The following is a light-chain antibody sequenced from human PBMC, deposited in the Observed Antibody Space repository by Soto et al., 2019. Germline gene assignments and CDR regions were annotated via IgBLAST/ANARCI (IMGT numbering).Light chain of an antibody. J-gene: IGLJ2*01. V-gene: IGLV2-14*01. CDR1: SSDVGGYNY. CDR2: DVS. Sequence: QSALTQPASVSGSPGQSITISCSGTSSDVGGYNYVSWYPQHPGKAPKLMIYDVSNRPSGVSNRFSGSKSGNTASLTISGLQAEDEADYYCSSYTSRSTYVVFGGGTKLTVL. CDR3: SSYTSRSTYVV.